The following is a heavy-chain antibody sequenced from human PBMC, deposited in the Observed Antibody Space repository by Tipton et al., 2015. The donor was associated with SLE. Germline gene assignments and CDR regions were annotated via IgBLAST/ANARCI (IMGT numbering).Heavy chain of an antibody. V-gene: IGHV4-59*11. CDR3: AREQQLNLDY. J-gene: IGHJ4*02. Sequence: TLSLTCTVSGGSISSHYWSWIRQPPGKGLEWIGYIYYSGSTNYNPSLKSPVTISVDTSKNQFSLKLSSVTAADTAVYYCAREQQLNLDYWGQGTLVTVSS. D-gene: IGHD6-13*01. CDR1: GGSISSHY. CDR2: IYYSGST.